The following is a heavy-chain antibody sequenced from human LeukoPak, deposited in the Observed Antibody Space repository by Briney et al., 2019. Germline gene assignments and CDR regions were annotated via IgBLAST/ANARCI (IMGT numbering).Heavy chain of an antibody. D-gene: IGHD6-13*01. J-gene: IGHJ6*02. V-gene: IGHV3-13*01. Sequence: GGSLRLSCAASGFTFSSYDMRWVRQATGKGLEWVSAIGTAGDTYYPGSVKGRFTISRENAKNSLCLQMNSLRAGDTAVYYCARDIAPYGMDVWGQGTTVTVSS. CDR2: IGTAGDT. CDR3: ARDIAPYGMDV. CDR1: GFTFSSYD.